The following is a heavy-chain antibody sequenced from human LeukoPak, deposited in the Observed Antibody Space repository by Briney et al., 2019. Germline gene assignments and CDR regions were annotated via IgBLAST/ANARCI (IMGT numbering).Heavy chain of an antibody. CDR1: GFTFSSYS. V-gene: IGHV3-21*01. D-gene: IGHD4-23*01. CDR3: AKDPVGP. Sequence: PGGSLRLSCAASGFTFSSYSMNWVRQAPGKGLEWVSSISGSNSYIYYADSMKGRFTISRDNSKNTLYLQMNSLRAEDTAVYYCAKDPVGPWGQGTLVTVSS. CDR2: ISGSNSYI. J-gene: IGHJ5*02.